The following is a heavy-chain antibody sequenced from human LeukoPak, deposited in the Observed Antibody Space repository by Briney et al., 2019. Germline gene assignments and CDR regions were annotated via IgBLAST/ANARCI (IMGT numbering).Heavy chain of an antibody. J-gene: IGHJ4*02. CDR3: ARGPTIYGDYDY. V-gene: IGHV3-23*01. CDR2: ISGSGDAT. D-gene: IGHD4-17*01. Sequence: PGGSLRLSCVASGFTFTSYGMSWVRQAPGKRLEWVSGISGSGDATYYADSVKGRFTISRDNSKNTLYLQMNSLRAEDTAVYYCARGPTIYGDYDYWGQGTLVTVSS. CDR1: GFTFTSYG.